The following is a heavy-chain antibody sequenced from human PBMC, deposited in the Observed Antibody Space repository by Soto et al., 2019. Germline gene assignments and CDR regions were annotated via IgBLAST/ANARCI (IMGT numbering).Heavy chain of an antibody. CDR2: INHSGST. V-gene: IGHV4-34*01. CDR3: ATWGVRYYYGMDV. Sequence: LSLTCAVYGGSFSNHYWSWIRQPPGKGLEWIGEINHSGSTNYNPSLKSRVTISVDTSKNQLSLNLRSVTAADTAVYYCATWGVRYYYGMDVWGQGTTVTVS. CDR1: GGSFSNHY. D-gene: IGHD3-10*01. J-gene: IGHJ6*02.